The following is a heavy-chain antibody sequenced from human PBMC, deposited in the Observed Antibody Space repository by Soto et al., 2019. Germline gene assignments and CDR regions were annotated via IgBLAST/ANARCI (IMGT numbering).Heavy chain of an antibody. Sequence: SVKVSCKASGGTFSSYAISWVRQAPGQGLEWMGGIIPIFGTANYAQKFQGRVTITADESTSTAYMELSSLRSEDTAVYYCASGDYYDSSGLGPYGMDVWGQGTTVTVSS. CDR2: IIPIFGTA. V-gene: IGHV1-69*13. CDR1: GGTFSSYA. D-gene: IGHD3-22*01. J-gene: IGHJ6*02. CDR3: ASGDYYDSSGLGPYGMDV.